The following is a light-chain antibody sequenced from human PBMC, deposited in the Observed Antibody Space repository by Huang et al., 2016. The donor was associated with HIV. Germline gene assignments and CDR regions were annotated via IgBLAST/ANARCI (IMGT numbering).Light chain of an antibody. CDR2: KTS. Sequence: DIHMTQSPSTLSASAGDRVTMSCRASQIIGIWLAWYQQKPGNVPKLLIYKTSTLESGVPSRFSGCGSGKEFTLTISSLQPDDIGTYYCQQYDSYPATFGGGTKVEMK. J-gene: IGKJ4*01. V-gene: IGKV1-5*03. CDR1: QIIGIW. CDR3: QQYDSYPAT.